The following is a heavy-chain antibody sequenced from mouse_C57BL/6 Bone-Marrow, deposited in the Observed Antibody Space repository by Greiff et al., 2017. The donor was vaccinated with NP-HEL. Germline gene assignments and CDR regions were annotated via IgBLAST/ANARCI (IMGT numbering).Heavy chain of an antibody. V-gene: IGHV10-1*01. Sequence: EVMLVESGGGLVQPKGSLKLSCAASGFSFNTYAMNWVRQAPGKGLEWVARIRSKSNNYATYYADSVKDRFTISRDDSESMLYLQMNNLKTEDTAMYYCVYDYVYAMDYWGQGTSVTVSS. CDR2: IRSKSNNYAT. CDR1: GFSFNTYA. CDR3: VYDYVYAMDY. D-gene: IGHD2-4*01. J-gene: IGHJ4*01.